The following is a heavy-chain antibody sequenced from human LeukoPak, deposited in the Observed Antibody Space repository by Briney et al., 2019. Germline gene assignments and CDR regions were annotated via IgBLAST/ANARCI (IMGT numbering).Heavy chain of an antibody. D-gene: IGHD6-25*01. J-gene: IGHJ5*02. V-gene: IGHV3-23*01. CDR3: ARVRSDISGMGWFDP. Sequence: GGSLRLSCAASGFTFSSYAMSWVRQAPGKGLEWVSSISDSGGSTYYTDSVKGRFTISRDNSKNTLYLQMNSLRAEDTAVYYCARVRSDISGMGWFDPWGQGTLVTVSS. CDR2: ISDSGGST. CDR1: GFTFSSYA.